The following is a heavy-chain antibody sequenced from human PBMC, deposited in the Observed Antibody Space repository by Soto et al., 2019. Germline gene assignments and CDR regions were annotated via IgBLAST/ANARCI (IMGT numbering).Heavy chain of an antibody. D-gene: IGHD3-3*01. Sequence: QVQLVQSGAEVKKPGSSVKVSCKASGGTFSSYAISWVRQAPGQGLEWLGGIIPIFGTANYAQKFQGRVTITSDQSKRTAYMELRSLRSKYTAVYYCAREYDSPYYCLGMDVCGQGPTLTV. V-gene: IGHV1-69*01. J-gene: IGHJ6*02. CDR2: IIPIFGTA. CDR3: AREYDSPYYCLGMDV. CDR1: GGTFSSYA.